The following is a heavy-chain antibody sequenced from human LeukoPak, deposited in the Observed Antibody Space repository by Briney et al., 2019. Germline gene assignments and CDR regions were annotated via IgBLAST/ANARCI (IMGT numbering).Heavy chain of an antibody. Sequence: NPSETLSLSCSVSGGSISSGDYYWSWIRQPPGKGLEWIGYIYYSGSTYYNPSLKSRVTISVDTSKNQFSLKLSSVTAADTAVYYCARDVQVGATRPPVNWFDPWGQGTLVTVSS. CDR1: GGSISSGDYY. D-gene: IGHD1-26*01. CDR2: IYYSGST. J-gene: IGHJ5*02. V-gene: IGHV4-30-4*01. CDR3: ARDVQVGATRPPVNWFDP.